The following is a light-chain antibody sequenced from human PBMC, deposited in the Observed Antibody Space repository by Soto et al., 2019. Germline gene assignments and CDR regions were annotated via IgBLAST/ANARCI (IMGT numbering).Light chain of an antibody. CDR3: HQRQSWPRT. CDR1: QSVRSN. Sequence: EIVWTQSPAPLSVSPGERQTITCRASQSVRSNVAWYQQKPGQSPRLRSDGASPRATGIPARVSARGSGTDFTLTISDVKPEDFALYYCHQRQSWPRTFGQGTKVEIK. CDR2: GAS. J-gene: IGKJ1*01. V-gene: IGKV3-15*01.